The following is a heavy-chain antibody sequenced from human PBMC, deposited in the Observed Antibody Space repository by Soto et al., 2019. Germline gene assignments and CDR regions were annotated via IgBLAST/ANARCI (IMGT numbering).Heavy chain of an antibody. J-gene: IGHJ4*02. CDR1: GGSISSYY. CDR2: IYYSGST. D-gene: IGHD2-15*01. Sequence: ETLSLTCTVSGGSISSYYWSWIRQPPGKGLEWIGYIYYSGSTNYNPSLKSRVTISVDTSKNQFSLKLSSVTAADTAVYYCATRTHPRYCSGGSCYYFDYWGQGTLVTVSS. V-gene: IGHV4-59*08. CDR3: ATRTHPRYCSGGSCYYFDY.